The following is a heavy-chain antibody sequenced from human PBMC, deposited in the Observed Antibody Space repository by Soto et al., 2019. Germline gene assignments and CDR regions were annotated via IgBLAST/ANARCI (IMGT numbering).Heavy chain of an antibody. CDR3: ARASLPYGSGRHFDY. J-gene: IGHJ4*02. Sequence: SETLSLTCAVSGGSISSSNWWSWVRQPPGKGLEWIGEIYHSGSTNYNPSLKSRVTISVDKSKNQFSLKLSSVTAADTAVYYCARASLPYGSGRHFDYWGQGTLVTVSS. CDR1: GGSISSSNW. D-gene: IGHD3-10*01. CDR2: IYHSGST. V-gene: IGHV4-4*02.